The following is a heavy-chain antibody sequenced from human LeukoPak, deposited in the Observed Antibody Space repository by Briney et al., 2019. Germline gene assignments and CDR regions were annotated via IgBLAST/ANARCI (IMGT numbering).Heavy chain of an antibody. CDR3: AGVYDSSGYNYYYGMDV. J-gene: IGHJ6*02. D-gene: IGHD3-22*01. Sequence: PGGSLRLSCAASGFTFSSYALHWVRQAPGKGLEWVAVISYDGSYKYYADSVKGRFTISRDNSKNTLYLHMDSLRAEDTAVYYCAGVYDSSGYNYYYGMDVWGQGTTVTVSS. V-gene: IGHV3-30*04. CDR2: ISYDGSYK. CDR1: GFTFSSYA.